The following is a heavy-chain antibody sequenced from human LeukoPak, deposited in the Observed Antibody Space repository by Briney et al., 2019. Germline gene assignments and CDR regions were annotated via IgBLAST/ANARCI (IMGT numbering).Heavy chain of an antibody. CDR2: ISGSGGSA. V-gene: IGHV3-23*01. CDR1: GFTFSSYA. Sequence: GGSLRLSCAASGFTFSSYAMSWVRQAPGKGLEWVSAISGSGGSAYCAYSVKGRFTISRDNSKNTLYLQMNSLRAEDTAVYYCAKRFEAAGDCWGQGTLVTVSS. CDR3: AKRFEAAGDC. D-gene: IGHD6-25*01. J-gene: IGHJ4*02.